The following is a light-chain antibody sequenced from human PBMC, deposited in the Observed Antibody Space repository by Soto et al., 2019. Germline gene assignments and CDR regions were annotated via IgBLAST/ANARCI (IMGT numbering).Light chain of an antibody. V-gene: IGKV3D-20*02. CDR1: QSINSNY. Sequence: EIVLTQSPGSLSLSPGERATLSCRASQSINSNYLAWYRQKPGQAPRLLIYGASRRATDIPDRFSGSVSGTDFTLTINSLEPEDFAVYYCQQRRSWPITFGGGTKVEIK. J-gene: IGKJ4*01. CDR2: GAS. CDR3: QQRRSWPIT.